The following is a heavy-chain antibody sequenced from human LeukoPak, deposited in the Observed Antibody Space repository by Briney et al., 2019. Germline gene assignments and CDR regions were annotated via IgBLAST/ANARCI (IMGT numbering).Heavy chain of an antibody. CDR2: ISAYNGNT. V-gene: IGHV1-18*01. Sequence: ASVKVSCKASGYTFTSYGISWVRQAPGQGLEWMGWISAYNGNTNYAQKLQGRVTMTTDTSTSTAYMELRSLRSDDTAVYYCARGYYDFWSGYSEHFDYWGQGTLVTVSS. J-gene: IGHJ4*02. CDR3: ARGYYDFWSGYSEHFDY. CDR1: GYTFTSYG. D-gene: IGHD3-3*01.